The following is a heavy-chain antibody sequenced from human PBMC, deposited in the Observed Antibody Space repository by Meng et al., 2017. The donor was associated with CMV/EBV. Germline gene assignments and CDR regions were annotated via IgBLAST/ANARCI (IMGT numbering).Heavy chain of an antibody. CDR1: GFTVSSNY. Sequence: GESLKISCAASGFTVSSNYMSWVRQAPGKGLEWVSSISSSSSYIYYADSVKGRFTISRDNAKNSLYLQMNSLRAEDTAVYYCARDVYYYDSSGYYIDYWGQGTLVTVSS. J-gene: IGHJ4*02. V-gene: IGHV3-21*01. CDR3: ARDVYYYDSSGYYIDY. CDR2: ISSSSSYI. D-gene: IGHD3-22*01.